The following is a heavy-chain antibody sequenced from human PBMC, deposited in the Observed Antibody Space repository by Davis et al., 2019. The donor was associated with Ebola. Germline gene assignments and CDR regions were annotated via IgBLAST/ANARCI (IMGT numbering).Heavy chain of an antibody. CDR3: AASGYYDSSGYYNGEWYYYYGMDV. Sequence: GESLKISCAASGFTFSSYEMNWVRQAPGKGLEWVSYISSSGSTIYYADSVKGRFTISRDNAKNSLYLQMNSLRAEDTAVYYCAASGYYDSSGYYNGEWYYYYGMDVWGQGTTVTVSS. D-gene: IGHD3-22*01. V-gene: IGHV3-48*03. J-gene: IGHJ6*02. CDR2: ISSSGSTI. CDR1: GFTFSSYE.